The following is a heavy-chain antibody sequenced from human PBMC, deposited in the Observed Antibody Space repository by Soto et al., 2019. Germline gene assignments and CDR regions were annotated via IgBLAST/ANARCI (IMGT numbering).Heavy chain of an antibody. J-gene: IGHJ6*02. D-gene: IGHD3-3*01. CDR1: GFTFSSYG. V-gene: IGHV3-30*18. Sequence: GSLRLSCAASGFTFSSYGMHWVRQAPGKGLEWVAVISYDGSNKYYADSVKGRFTISRDNSKNTLYLQMNSLRAEDTAVYYCAKDLRGFLEWLSVGPGKDVWGQGTTVTVSS. CDR2: ISYDGSNK. CDR3: AKDLRGFLEWLSVGPGKDV.